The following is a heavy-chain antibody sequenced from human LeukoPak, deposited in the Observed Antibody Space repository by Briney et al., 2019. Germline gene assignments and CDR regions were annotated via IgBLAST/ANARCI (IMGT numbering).Heavy chain of an antibody. D-gene: IGHD6-19*01. J-gene: IGHJ5*02. CDR3: AREGPRIAVAGTDWFDP. CDR2: INPNSGGT. Sequence: ASVKVSCKASGYTFTGYYMHWVRQAPGQGLEWMGWINPNSGGTNYEQKFQGRVTMTRDTSISTAYMELSRLRSDDTAVYYCAREGPRIAVAGTDWFDPWGQGTLVTVSS. V-gene: IGHV1-2*02. CDR1: GYTFTGYY.